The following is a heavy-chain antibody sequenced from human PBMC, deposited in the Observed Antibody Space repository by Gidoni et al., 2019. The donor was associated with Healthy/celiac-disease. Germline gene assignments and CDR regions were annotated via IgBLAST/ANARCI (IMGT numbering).Heavy chain of an antibody. D-gene: IGHD2-2*01. CDR3: ARGGVVVVPARPYNWFDP. J-gene: IGHJ5*02. CDR2: IIPIFGTA. CDR1: GGTFSSYA. Sequence: QVQLVQSGAEVKKHGSSVKVSCQASGGTFSSYAISWVRQAPGQGLEWMGGIIPIFGTANYAQKFQGRVTITADESTSTAYMELSSLRSEDTAVYYCARGGVVVVPARPYNWFDPWGQGTLVTVSS. V-gene: IGHV1-69*01.